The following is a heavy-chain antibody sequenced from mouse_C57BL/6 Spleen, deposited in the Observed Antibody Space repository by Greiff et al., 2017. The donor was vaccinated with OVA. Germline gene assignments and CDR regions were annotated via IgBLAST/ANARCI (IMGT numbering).Heavy chain of an antibody. CDR2: INYDGSST. V-gene: IGHV5-16*01. D-gene: IGHD2-2*01. CDR1: GFTFSDYY. Sequence: EVKVVESEGGLVQPGSSMKLSCTASGFTFSDYYMAWVRQVPEKGLEWVANINYDGSSTYYLDSLKSRFIISRDNAKNILYLQMSSLKSEDTATYDCARGRWLRWYFDVWGTGTTVTVSS. J-gene: IGHJ1*03. CDR3: ARGRWLRWYFDV.